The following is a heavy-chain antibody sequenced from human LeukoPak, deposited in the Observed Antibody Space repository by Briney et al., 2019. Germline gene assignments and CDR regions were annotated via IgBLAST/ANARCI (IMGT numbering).Heavy chain of an antibody. J-gene: IGHJ6*03. V-gene: IGHV1-18*01. CDR3: ARERGGHDYGGYPWGYYYYMDA. D-gene: IGHD4-23*01. CDR2: ISAHKGNT. CDR1: GYIFTNYG. Sequence: ASVKVSCKTSGYIFTNYGFSWVRQAPGQGLEWMGWISAHKGNTNYAQKFQGRFTMTTDTSTSTAYMELRGLRSDDTAVYYCARERGGHDYGGYPWGYYYYMDAWGKGTTVTVSS.